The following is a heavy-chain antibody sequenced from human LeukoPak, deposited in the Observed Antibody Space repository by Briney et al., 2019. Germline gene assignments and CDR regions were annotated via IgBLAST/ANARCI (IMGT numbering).Heavy chain of an antibody. CDR2: ITMSGDST. CDR1: GFTFSSYA. Sequence: PGGSLRLSCAASGFTFSSYAFNWVRQAPGKGLEWVSGITMSGDSTYYADSVKGRLTISRDNSKNTLYLQMTSLRAEDTALYYCARTPNRFYDFWGQGTLVTVSS. J-gene: IGHJ4*02. CDR3: ARTPNRFYDF. V-gene: IGHV3-23*01.